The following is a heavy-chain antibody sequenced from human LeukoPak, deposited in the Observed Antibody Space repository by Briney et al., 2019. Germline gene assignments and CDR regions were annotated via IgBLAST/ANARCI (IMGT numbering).Heavy chain of an antibody. V-gene: IGHV1-2*02. J-gene: IGHJ4*02. CDR2: INPNSGGT. D-gene: IGHD2-15*01. CDR1: GYTFTGYY. Sequence: ASVKVSCKASGYTFTGYYMHWVRQAPGQGLEWMGWINPNSGGTNYAQKFQGRVTMTRDTSISTAYMELSRPRSDDTAVYYCARDRKGYCSGGSCSLGDYWGQGTLVTVSS. CDR3: ARDRKGYCSGGSCSLGDY.